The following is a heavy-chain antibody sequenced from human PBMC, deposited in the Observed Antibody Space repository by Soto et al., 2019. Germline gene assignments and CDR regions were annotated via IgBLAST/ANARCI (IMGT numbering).Heavy chain of an antibody. CDR3: ARRQSVYSYGLDY. Sequence: ASVNVSCKASGHTLTGFDVNGVRQAPGQRLEWMGWINAGNGNTKYSQKFQGRVTITRDTSASTAYMELSSLRSEDTAVYYCARRQSVYSYGLDYWGQGTLVTVSS. CDR2: INAGNGNT. CDR1: GHTLTGFD. D-gene: IGHD5-18*01. V-gene: IGHV1-3*01. J-gene: IGHJ4*02.